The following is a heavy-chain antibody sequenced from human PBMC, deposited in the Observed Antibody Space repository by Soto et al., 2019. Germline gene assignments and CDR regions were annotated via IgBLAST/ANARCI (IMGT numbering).Heavy chain of an antibody. Sequence: HVQLVESGGGGVQPGRPLRLSCEVSGFDFSNYGIHWVRQAPGKGLEWVAVVSYDGTHKASAESVKGRFAISRDNSKNTLFLQMNGLRVEETAGYYCAKELVRSSSWPGDWGQGTLVTVSS. D-gene: IGHD2-2*01. CDR3: AKELVRSSSWPGD. CDR2: VSYDGTHK. CDR1: GFDFSNYG. V-gene: IGHV3-30*18. J-gene: IGHJ4*02.